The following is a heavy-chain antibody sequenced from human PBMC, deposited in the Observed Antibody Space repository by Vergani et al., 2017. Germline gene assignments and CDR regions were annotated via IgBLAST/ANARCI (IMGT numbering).Heavy chain of an antibody. CDR1: GFTFSSYG. V-gene: IGHV3-30*18. CDR2: ISYDGSNK. CDR3: AKDICDVIFCTSEPDY. J-gene: IGHJ4*02. D-gene: IGHD3/OR15-3a*01. Sequence: QVQLVESGGGVVQPGRYLRLSCAASGFTFSSYGMHWVRQAPGKGLEWVAVISYDGSNKYYADSVKGRFTISRDNSKNTLYLQMNILRAEDTAVYYCAKDICDVIFCTSEPDYWGQGTLVTVSS.